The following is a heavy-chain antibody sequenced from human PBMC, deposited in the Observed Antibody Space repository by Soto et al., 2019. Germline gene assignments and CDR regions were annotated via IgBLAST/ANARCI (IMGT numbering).Heavy chain of an antibody. J-gene: IGHJ4*02. CDR2: ISGSGGST. CDR3: AKVRVRGVNLSPFNY. CDR1: GFTFSSYA. Sequence: EVQLLESGGGLVQPGGSLRLSCAASGFTFSSYAMSWVRQAPGKGLEWVSAISGSGGSTYYADSVKGRFTISRDNSKNRLYLQMNSLRAEDTAVYYCAKVRVRGVNLSPFNYWGQGTLVTVSS. V-gene: IGHV3-23*01. D-gene: IGHD3-10*01.